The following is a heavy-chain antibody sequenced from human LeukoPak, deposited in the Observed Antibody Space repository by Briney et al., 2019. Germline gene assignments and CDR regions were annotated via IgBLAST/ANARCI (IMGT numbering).Heavy chain of an antibody. CDR2: LYSDRTT. D-gene: IGHD3-10*01. CDR1: GILVSNNY. Sequence: PGGSLRLSCAASGILVSNNYMSWVRQAPGEGLEWVSVLYSDRTTYYADSVKGRFTISRDNSKNTLYLQMNSLKGDDTAVYYCAKDSAFYYIDVWGKGTTVIISS. V-gene: IGHV3-53*05. CDR3: AKDSAFYYIDV. J-gene: IGHJ6*03.